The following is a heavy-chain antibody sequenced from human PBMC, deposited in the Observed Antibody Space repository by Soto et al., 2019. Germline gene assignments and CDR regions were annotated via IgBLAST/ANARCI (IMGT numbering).Heavy chain of an antibody. Sequence: GASLKISCKGSGYSFTSYWIGWVRQMPGKGLEWMGIIYPGDSDTRYSPSFQGQVTISADKSISTAYLQWSSLKASDTAMYYCARGSGSSSSGLRFDYWGQGTLVTVSS. CDR3: ARGSGSSSSGLRFDY. V-gene: IGHV5-51*01. D-gene: IGHD6-6*01. CDR2: IYPGDSDT. CDR1: GYSFTSYW. J-gene: IGHJ4*02.